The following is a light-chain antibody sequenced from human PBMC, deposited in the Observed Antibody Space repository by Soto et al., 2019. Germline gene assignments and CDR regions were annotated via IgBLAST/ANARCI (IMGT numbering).Light chain of an antibody. V-gene: IGKV3-20*01. J-gene: IGKJ1*01. CDR3: QQYGSSPWT. CDR1: QSVSSSY. Sequence: ESVLTQSPGTLSLSPGERATLSCRASQSVSSSYLAWYRQKPGQAPRLLIYGASSRATGIPDRFSGSGSGTDFTLTISRLEPEDFAVYYCQQYGSSPWTFGQGTRVDIK. CDR2: GAS.